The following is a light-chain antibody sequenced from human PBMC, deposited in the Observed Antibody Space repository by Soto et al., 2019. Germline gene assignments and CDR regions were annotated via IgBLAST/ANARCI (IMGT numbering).Light chain of an antibody. J-gene: IGLJ1*01. CDR2: DDI. CDR3: CSCAGSGTDKYV. CDR1: SSDIGTYNF. Sequence: QSVLAQPASVSGSPGQSITISCTGTSSDIGTYNFVSWYQQLPGEAPKFMIYDDIKRPSGVSNRFSGSKSGNTASLTISGLQAEDEADYYCCSCAGSGTDKYVFAGGTKVTVL. V-gene: IGLV2-23*01.